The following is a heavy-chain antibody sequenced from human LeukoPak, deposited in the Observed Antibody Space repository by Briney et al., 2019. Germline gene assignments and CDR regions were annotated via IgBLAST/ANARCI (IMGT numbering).Heavy chain of an antibody. J-gene: IGHJ5*02. CDR3: ARGRLLMWFDP. CDR2: IHYSGSV. D-gene: IGHD3-16*01. Sequence: SETLSLTCTVSGGSISDSYWSWIRQPPGKGLEWIAYIHYSGSVNYNPSLKSRVTISVDTSKKQFSLKLSSVTAADTAVYYCARGRLLMWFDPWGQGTLVTVSS. CDR1: GGSISDSY. V-gene: IGHV4-59*12.